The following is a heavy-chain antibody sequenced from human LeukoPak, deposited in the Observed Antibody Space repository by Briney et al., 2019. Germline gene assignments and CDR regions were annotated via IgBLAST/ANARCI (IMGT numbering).Heavy chain of an antibody. J-gene: IGHJ4*02. V-gene: IGHV4-34*01. CDR1: GGSFSGYY. CDR2: INHSGST. Sequence: ASETLSLTCAVYGGSFSGYYWSWIRQPPGKGLEWIGEINHSGSTNYNPSLKSRVTISVDTSKNQFSLKLSSVTAADTAVYYCARRWGGSTVDYWGQGTLVTVSS. CDR3: ARRWGGSTVDY. D-gene: IGHD3-16*01.